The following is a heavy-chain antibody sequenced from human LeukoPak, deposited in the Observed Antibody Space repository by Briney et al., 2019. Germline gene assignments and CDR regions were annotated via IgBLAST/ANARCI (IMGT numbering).Heavy chain of an antibody. CDR1: GYSFTNYW. J-gene: IGHJ5*02. CDR3: AKTIASLGSGARYFDP. V-gene: IGHV5-51*01. Sequence: GESLKISCKASGYSFTNYWIAWVRQKPGKGLEWMGIMHPGESEINYSPSFEGQVTISADTSISTAYLKWYSLKASDSAIYYCAKTIASLGSGARYFDPWGRGTMITVSS. CDR2: MHPGESEI. D-gene: IGHD5/OR15-5a*01.